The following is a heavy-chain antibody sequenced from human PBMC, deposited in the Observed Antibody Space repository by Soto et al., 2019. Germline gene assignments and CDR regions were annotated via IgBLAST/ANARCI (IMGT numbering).Heavy chain of an antibody. J-gene: IGHJ6*02. Sequence: QVQLVQSGAEVKKPGSSVKVSCKASGGTFSRYSITWVRQAPGHGLEWIGRIIPIFGIPTYAQKFQGRVTCTADESRSTAYMELSSLRSDDTAVYYCAREDRDRETGLVPAAIDGMDVWGQGTTVTVSS. CDR2: IIPIFGIP. CDR3: AREDRDRETGLVPAAIDGMDV. V-gene: IGHV1-69*08. D-gene: IGHD2-2*01. CDR1: GGTFSRYS.